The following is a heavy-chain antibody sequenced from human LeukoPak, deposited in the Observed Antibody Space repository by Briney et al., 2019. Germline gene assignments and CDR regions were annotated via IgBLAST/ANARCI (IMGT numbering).Heavy chain of an antibody. CDR1: GYTLTELS. CDR2: FDPEDGET. J-gene: IGHJ5*02. Sequence: ASVKVSCKVSGYTLTELSMHWVRQAPGKGLEWMGSFDPEDGETINAQKFQGRVTMTEDTSTDTAYMELSSLRSEYTAVYYCARGVGPIAMFDPWGQGTLVTVSS. V-gene: IGHV1-24*01. CDR3: ARGVGPIAMFDP.